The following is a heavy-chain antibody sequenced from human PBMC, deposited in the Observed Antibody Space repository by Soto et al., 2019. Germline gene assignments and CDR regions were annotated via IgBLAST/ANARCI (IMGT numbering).Heavy chain of an antibody. Sequence: PGGSLRLSCAASGFTFSSYEMNWVRQAPGKGLEWVSYISSSGGTIYYADSVKGRFTISRDNAKNSVYLQVNNLRDEDTAVYYCARDWDIVILSVPIPNYNYGMDVWGQGTTVTVSS. D-gene: IGHD2-15*01. V-gene: IGHV3-48*03. CDR2: ISSSGGTI. CDR1: GFTFSSYE. CDR3: ARDWDIVILSVPIPNYNYGMDV. J-gene: IGHJ6*02.